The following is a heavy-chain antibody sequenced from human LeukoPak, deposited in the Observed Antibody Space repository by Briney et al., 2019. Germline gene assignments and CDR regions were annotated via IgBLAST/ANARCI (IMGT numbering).Heavy chain of an antibody. CDR3: ARGGPPGD. J-gene: IGHJ4*02. CDR2: ISSSSGFT. D-gene: IGHD2-8*02. CDR1: GFTFSDYY. Sequence: PGGSLRLSCAASGFTFSDYYMTWIRRAPGKGLEWVSYISSSSGFTKYADSVRGRFTISRDNAKNSLYLQMNTLRVDDTAVYYGARGGPPGDWGQGTLVTVSS. V-gene: IGHV3-11*05.